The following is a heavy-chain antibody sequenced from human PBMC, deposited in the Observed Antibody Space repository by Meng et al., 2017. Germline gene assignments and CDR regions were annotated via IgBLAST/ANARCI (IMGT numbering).Heavy chain of an antibody. CDR3: ATDLYRDWFDP. J-gene: IGHJ5*02. Sequence: ARLWKLGAEDKKPGASVKVSCKASGYTFTTYAIHWVRQAPGQRLEWMGWINAGNSDTKYSQKLQGRVTITADTSTDTAYMELSSLRSEDTAVYYCATDLYRDWFDPWGQGTLVTVSS. D-gene: IGHD1-26*01. V-gene: IGHV1-3*05. CDR2: INAGNSDT. CDR1: GYTFTTYA.